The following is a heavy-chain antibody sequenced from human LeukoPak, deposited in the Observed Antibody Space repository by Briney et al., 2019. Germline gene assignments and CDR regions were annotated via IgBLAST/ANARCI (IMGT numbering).Heavy chain of an antibody. J-gene: IGHJ6*03. Sequence: SVKVSCKASGGTFSSYAISWVRQAPGQGLEWMGGIIPIFGTANYAQKFQGRVTITTDESTSTAYMELSSLRSENTAVYYCARGYCSSTSCRKTYYYYYMDVWGKGTTVTVSS. CDR3: ARGYCSSTSCRKTYYYYYMDV. CDR2: IIPIFGTA. CDR1: GGTFSSYA. V-gene: IGHV1-69*05. D-gene: IGHD2-2*01.